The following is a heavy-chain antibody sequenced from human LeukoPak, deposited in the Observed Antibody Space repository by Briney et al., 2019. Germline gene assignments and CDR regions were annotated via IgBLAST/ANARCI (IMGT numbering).Heavy chain of an antibody. V-gene: IGHV3-23*01. D-gene: IGHD3-22*01. CDR1: GFTFNIYA. CDR3: ARGDNSAFDI. CDR2: IRGSGDST. J-gene: IGHJ3*02. Sequence: GGSLRLSCVASGFTFNIYAMTWVRQAPGKGLEWVSAIRGSGDSTYYADSVKGRFTISRDNSKNTVYLQMNSLRAEDTAVYYCARGDNSAFDIWGQGTMVTVSS.